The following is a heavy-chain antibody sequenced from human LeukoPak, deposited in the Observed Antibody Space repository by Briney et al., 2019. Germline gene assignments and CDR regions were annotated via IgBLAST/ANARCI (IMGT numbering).Heavy chain of an antibody. D-gene: IGHD3-10*01. CDR3: AKDVGVDMVRGVFYAFDI. V-gene: IGHV3-53*01. J-gene: IGHJ3*02. CDR2: IYSGGST. CDR1: GFTVSSNY. Sequence: GGSLRLSCAASGFTVSSNYMSWVRQAPGKGLEWVSVIYSGGSTYYADSVKGRFTISRDNSKNTLYLQMNSLRAEDTAVYYCAKDVGVDMVRGVFYAFDIWGQGTMVTVSS.